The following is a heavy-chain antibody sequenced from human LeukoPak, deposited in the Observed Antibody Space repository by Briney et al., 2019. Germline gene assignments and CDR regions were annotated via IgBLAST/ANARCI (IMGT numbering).Heavy chain of an antibody. V-gene: IGHV3-30*18. CDR2: ISYDGSNK. Sequence: GGSLRLSCAASGFTFSSYGMHWVRQAPGKGLEWVAVISYDGSNKYYADSAKGRFTISRDNSKNTLYLQMNSLRAEDTAVYYCAKASDYYGSGRDDAFDIWGQGTMVTVSS. D-gene: IGHD3-10*01. J-gene: IGHJ3*02. CDR1: GFTFSSYG. CDR3: AKASDYYGSGRDDAFDI.